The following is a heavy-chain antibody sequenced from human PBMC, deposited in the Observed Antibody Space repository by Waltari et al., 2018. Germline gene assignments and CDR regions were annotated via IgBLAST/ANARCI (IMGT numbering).Heavy chain of an antibody. CDR1: GGSISSSRCY. Sequence: QLQLQESGPGLVKPSETLSLTCTVSGGSISSSRCYWGWIRQPPGKGLEWIGSIHYSGSNYYNPARKSRVTISVDTSKNQFSLKRRSVTAADTAVYYCAGPAPLGYCSGGSCYSLRDYYYGMDVWGQGTTVTVAS. CDR2: IHYSGSN. J-gene: IGHJ6*02. CDR3: AGPAPLGYCSGGSCYSLRDYYYGMDV. V-gene: IGHV4-39*01. D-gene: IGHD2-15*01.